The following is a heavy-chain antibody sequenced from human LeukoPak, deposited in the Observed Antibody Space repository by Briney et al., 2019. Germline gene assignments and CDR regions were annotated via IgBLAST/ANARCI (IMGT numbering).Heavy chain of an antibody. Sequence: PGGSLRLSCAASGFTFSSYAMNWVRQAPGEGLEWVSVVYSGGSTYHADSVKGRFTISRDKAKNTVYLQMNSLRAEDTAVYYCARDLGSSHDFWGQGTLVTVSS. CDR2: VYSGGST. D-gene: IGHD6-13*01. J-gene: IGHJ4*02. CDR1: GFTFSSYA. V-gene: IGHV3-53*01. CDR3: ARDLGSSHDF.